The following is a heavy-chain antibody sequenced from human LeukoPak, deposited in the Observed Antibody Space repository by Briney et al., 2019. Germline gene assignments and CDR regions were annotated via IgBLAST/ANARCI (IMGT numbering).Heavy chain of an antibody. CDR2: IWYDGSNK. D-gene: IGHD1-14*01. Sequence: PGRSLRLSCAASGFIFSSYGMHWVRQAPGKGLEWVALIWYDGSNKYYTDSVKGRLTISRDNSKNTLYLQMNSLRAEDTAVYYCARSRVTDRYYYYYYGMDVWGQGTTVTVSS. V-gene: IGHV3-33*01. CDR1: GFIFSSYG. J-gene: IGHJ6*02. CDR3: ARSRVTDRYYYYYYGMDV.